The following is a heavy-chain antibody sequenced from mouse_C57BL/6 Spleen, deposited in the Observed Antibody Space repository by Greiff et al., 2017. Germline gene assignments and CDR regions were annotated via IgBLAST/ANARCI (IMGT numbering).Heavy chain of an antibody. J-gene: IGHJ3*01. D-gene: IGHD1-1*01. CDR1: GFTFSSYG. V-gene: IGHV5-6*01. Sequence: EVMLVESGGDLVKPGGSLKLSCAASGFTFSSYGMSWVRQTPDKRLEWVATISSGGSYTYYPDSVKGRFTISRDNAKNTLYLQMSSLKSEDTAMYYCARQWNYAWFAYWGQGTLVTVSA. CDR2: ISSGGSYT. CDR3: ARQWNYAWFAY.